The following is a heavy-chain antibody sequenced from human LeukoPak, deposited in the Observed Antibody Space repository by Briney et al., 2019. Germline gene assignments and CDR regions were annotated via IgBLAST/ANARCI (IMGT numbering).Heavy chain of an antibody. Sequence: PGGSLRLSCAASGFTFSSYSMNWVRQAPGKGVEWVSSISSSSRYIYYADSEKGRFTISRDNAKNSLYLQMNSLRAEDTAVYYCGREPSPRQSTIAFWGQGTLVTVSS. V-gene: IGHV3-21*01. D-gene: IGHD5-24*01. CDR2: ISSSSRYI. CDR3: GREPSPRQSTIAF. J-gene: IGHJ4*02. CDR1: GFTFSSYS.